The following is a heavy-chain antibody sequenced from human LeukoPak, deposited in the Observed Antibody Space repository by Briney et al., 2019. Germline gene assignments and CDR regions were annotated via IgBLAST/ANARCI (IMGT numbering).Heavy chain of an antibody. Sequence: GRSLRLSCAASGFTVSSNYMSWVRQAPGKGLEWVSVIYSGGSTYYADSVKGRFTISRDNSKNTLYLQMNSLRAEDTAVYYCAREERYYYDSSGQTPGNYWGQGTLVTVSS. V-gene: IGHV3-66*01. CDR3: AREERYYYDSSGQTPGNY. CDR1: GFTVSSNY. CDR2: IYSGGST. J-gene: IGHJ4*02. D-gene: IGHD3-22*01.